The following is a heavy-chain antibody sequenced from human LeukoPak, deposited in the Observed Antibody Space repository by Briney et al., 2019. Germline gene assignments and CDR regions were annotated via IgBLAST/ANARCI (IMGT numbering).Heavy chain of an antibody. CDR1: GYTFTGYY. J-gene: IGHJ4*02. Sequence: GASVKVSCKASGYTFTGYYMHWVRQAPGQGLEWMGWINPNSGGTNYAQKFQGRVTMTRDTSISTAYMELSRPRSDDTAVYYCARRVANNWNYELDYWGQGTLVTVSS. CDR2: INPNSGGT. CDR3: ARRVANNWNYELDY. V-gene: IGHV1-2*02. D-gene: IGHD1-7*01.